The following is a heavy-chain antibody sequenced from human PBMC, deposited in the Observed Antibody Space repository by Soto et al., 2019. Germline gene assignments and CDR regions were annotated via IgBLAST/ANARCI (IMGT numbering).Heavy chain of an antibody. J-gene: IGHJ5*02. D-gene: IGHD1-7*01. V-gene: IGHV3-21*01. CDR2: ISSSSSYI. CDR1: GLTFSSYS. CDR3: ARDYELELPSA. Sequence: PGGSLRRSCAASGLTFSSYSMNWVRQAPGKGLEWVSSISSSSSYIYYADSVKGRFTISRDNAKNSLYLQMNSLRAEDTAVYYCARDYELELPSAWGQGTLVTVSS.